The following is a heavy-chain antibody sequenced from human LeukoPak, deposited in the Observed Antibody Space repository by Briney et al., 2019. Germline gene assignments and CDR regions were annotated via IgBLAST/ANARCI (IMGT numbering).Heavy chain of an antibody. Sequence: SETLSLTCAVYGGSFSGYYWSWIRQPPGKGLEWIGEINHSGSTNYNPSLKSRVTISVDTSKNQFSLKLSSVTAADTAVYYCATSETMVRGVIRGVRGLGLAYWGQGTLVTVSS. CDR3: ATSETMVRGVIRGVRGLGLAY. CDR1: GGSFSGYY. CDR2: INHSGST. V-gene: IGHV4-34*01. J-gene: IGHJ4*02. D-gene: IGHD3-10*01.